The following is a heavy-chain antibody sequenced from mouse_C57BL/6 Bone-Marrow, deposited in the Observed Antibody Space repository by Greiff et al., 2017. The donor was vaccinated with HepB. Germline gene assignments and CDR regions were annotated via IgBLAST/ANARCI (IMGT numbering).Heavy chain of an antibody. Sequence: QVQLQQSGPELVKPGASVKISCKASGYAFSSSWMNWVKQRPGKGLEWIGRIYPGDGDTNYNGKFKGKATLTADKSSSTAYMQLSSLTSEDSAVYFCARSIGYYYGSSYDWYFDVWGIGTTVTVSS. D-gene: IGHD1-1*01. CDR3: ARSIGYYYGSSYDWYFDV. J-gene: IGHJ1*03. V-gene: IGHV1-82*01. CDR1: GYAFSSSW. CDR2: IYPGDGDT.